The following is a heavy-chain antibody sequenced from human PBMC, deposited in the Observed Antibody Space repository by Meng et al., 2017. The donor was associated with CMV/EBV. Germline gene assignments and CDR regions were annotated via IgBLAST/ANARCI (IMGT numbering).Heavy chain of an antibody. Sequence: SVKVSCKASGGTFSSYAISWVRQAPGQGLEWMGGIIPIFGTANYAQKFQGRVTITTDESTSTAYVELSSLRSEDTAVYYCARTPQIAAAGGQYAFDIWGQGTMVTVSS. CDR2: IIPIFGTA. D-gene: IGHD6-13*01. CDR1: GGTFSSYA. CDR3: ARTPQIAAAGGQYAFDI. J-gene: IGHJ3*02. V-gene: IGHV1-69*05.